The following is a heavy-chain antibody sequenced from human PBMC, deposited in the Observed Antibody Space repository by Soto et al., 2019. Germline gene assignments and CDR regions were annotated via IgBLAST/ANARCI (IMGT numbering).Heavy chain of an antibody. J-gene: IGHJ4*02. CDR2: INTGKGNT. V-gene: IGHV1-3*04. Sequence: QVQLVQSGAEVKKPGASVKVSCKASGYTFTRYAMHWVRQAPGQRLEWMGWINTGKGNTRYSEKFQGRVTITRDTSASPTNMDLSSLTSEATYVYYCARDEDYWGKGTLVTVSS. CDR1: GYTFTRYA. CDR3: ARDEDY.